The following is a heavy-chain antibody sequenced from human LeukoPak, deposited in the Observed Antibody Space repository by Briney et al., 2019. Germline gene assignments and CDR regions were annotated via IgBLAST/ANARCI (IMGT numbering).Heavy chain of an antibody. Sequence: GGSLRLSCAASGFTFTKYWMTWVRQAPGKGLEWVGNIKQDGSDKNYMDSVKGRFTISRDNTKNSVYLQMSSLRAEDTAVYYCAKGDYYDSSGYYSVDYWGQGALVTVSS. CDR1: GFTFTKYW. D-gene: IGHD3-22*01. CDR2: IKQDGSDK. V-gene: IGHV3-7*03. CDR3: AKGDYYDSSGYYSVDY. J-gene: IGHJ4*02.